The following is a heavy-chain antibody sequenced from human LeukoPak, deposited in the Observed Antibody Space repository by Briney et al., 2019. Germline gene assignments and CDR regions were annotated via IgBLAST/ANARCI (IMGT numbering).Heavy chain of an antibody. CDR1: GFTFDDYG. CDR2: INWNGGST. J-gene: IGHJ4*02. Sequence: GGSLRLSCAASGFTFDDYGMSWVRQAPGKWLEWVSGINWNGGSTGYADSVKGRFTISRDNAKNSLYLQMNSLRAEDTALYYCARDPIAVAGTYYFDYWGQGTLVTVSS. D-gene: IGHD6-19*01. CDR3: ARDPIAVAGTYYFDY. V-gene: IGHV3-20*04.